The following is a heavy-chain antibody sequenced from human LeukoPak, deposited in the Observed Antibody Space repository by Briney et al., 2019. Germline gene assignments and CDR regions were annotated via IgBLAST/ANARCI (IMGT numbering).Heavy chain of an antibody. D-gene: IGHD6-19*01. CDR3: TRGRGWHGSYLDY. Sequence: GASVKVSCKASEFTFTGYYIYWVRQAPGQGLEWMGWINPSSGGTNYAQKFQARVTMTTDTSISTAYMELSSLRSDDTAVYYCTRGRGWHGSYLDYWGQGTLVTVSS. V-gene: IGHV1-2*02. CDR2: INPSSGGT. J-gene: IGHJ4*02. CDR1: EFTFTGYY.